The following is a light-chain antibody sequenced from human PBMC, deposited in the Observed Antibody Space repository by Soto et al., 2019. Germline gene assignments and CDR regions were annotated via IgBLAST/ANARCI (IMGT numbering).Light chain of an antibody. CDR3: SAYTVSRTYV. V-gene: IGLV2-14*03. CDR2: NVY. Sequence: QSSLTQPSSVSGSPGQSITISCTGTISDVGAYNFVSWHQQHPGKAPKLMIYNVYDRPSGISYRFSGSKSGNTASLTISGLQGEDEADYYCSAYTVSRTYVFGTGTKVNVL. J-gene: IGLJ1*01. CDR1: ISDVGAYNF.